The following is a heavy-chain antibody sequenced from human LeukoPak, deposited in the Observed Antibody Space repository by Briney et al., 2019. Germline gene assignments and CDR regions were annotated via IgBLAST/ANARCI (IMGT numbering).Heavy chain of an antibody. CDR3: AKTPRPEGYCSRGSCWEYGMDV. D-gene: IGHD2-15*01. Sequence: PGGSLRLSCAASGFTFSSYAMPWVRQAPGKGLEWVAVISYDGVNKYYADSVKGRFTISRDNSKNTLYLQMNSLRAEDTAVYYCAKTPRPEGYCSRGSCWEYGMDVSGPRTTVTVSS. CDR1: GFTFSSYA. J-gene: IGHJ6*02. CDR2: ISYDGVNK. V-gene: IGHV3-30*04.